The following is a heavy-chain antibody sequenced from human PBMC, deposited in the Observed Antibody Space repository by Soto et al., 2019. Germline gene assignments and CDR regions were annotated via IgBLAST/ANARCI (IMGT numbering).Heavy chain of an antibody. D-gene: IGHD2-2*01. CDR3: ARYQLKGMDV. CDR2: ISGSGGST. Sequence: GGSLRLSCASSGFTFSSYAMSWVRQAPGKGLEWVSAISGSGGSTYYADSVRGRFTISRDNSKNTLYLQMNSLRAEDTAVYYSARYQLKGMDVWGQGTTVTVS. V-gene: IGHV3-23*01. J-gene: IGHJ6*02. CDR1: GFTFSSYA.